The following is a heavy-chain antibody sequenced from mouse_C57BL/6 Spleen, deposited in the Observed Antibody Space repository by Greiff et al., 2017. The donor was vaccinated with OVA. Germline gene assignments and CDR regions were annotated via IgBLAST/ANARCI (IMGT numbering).Heavy chain of an antibody. D-gene: IGHD1-1*01. CDR3: ARQRAYYGSSSWYFDV. Sequence: EVMLVESGGGLVQPGGSLKLSCAASGFPFSDSGLAWVRQAPRKGPEWVAFISNLAYSIYYAATVTGRFTISRGNAKNTLYLEMGSLRSEDTAMYYCARQRAYYGSSSWYFDVWGTGTTVTVSS. CDR1: GFPFSDSG. V-gene: IGHV5-15*01. J-gene: IGHJ1*03. CDR2: ISNLAYSI.